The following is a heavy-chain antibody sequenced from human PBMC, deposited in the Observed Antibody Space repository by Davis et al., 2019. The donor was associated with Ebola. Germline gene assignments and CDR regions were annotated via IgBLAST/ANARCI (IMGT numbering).Heavy chain of an antibody. CDR3: TRGIAVAGEFDY. D-gene: IGHD6-19*01. J-gene: IGHJ4*02. CDR1: GFTFSGSA. CDR2: IRSKANSYAT. V-gene: IGHV3-73*01. Sequence: GESLKISCAASGFTFSGSAMHWVRQASGKGLEWFGRIRSKANSYATAYAASVKGRFTISRDDSKNTAYLQMNSLKTEDTAVYYCTRGIAVAGEFDYWGQGTLVTVSS.